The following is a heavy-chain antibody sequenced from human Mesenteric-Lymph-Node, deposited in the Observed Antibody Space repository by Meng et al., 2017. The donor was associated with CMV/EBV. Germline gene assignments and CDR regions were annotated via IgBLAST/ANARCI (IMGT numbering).Heavy chain of an antibody. Sequence: GGSLRLSCAASGFTFTNYAMGWVRQAPGKGLDWVSSIYRSNTYTGYAESVKGRFTISRDDSKNTVFLQMNSLRADDTAVYYCVKEIPTTSGGVFEHWGQGALVTVSS. D-gene: IGHD3-10*01. CDR3: VKEIPTTSGGVFEH. V-gene: IGHV3-23*03. CDR1: GFTFTNYA. J-gene: IGHJ4*02. CDR2: IYRSNTYT.